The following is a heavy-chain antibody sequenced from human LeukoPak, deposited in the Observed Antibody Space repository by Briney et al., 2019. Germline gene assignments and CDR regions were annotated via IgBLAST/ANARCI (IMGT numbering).Heavy chain of an antibody. Sequence: EASVKVSCQASGYTFTSYAMNWVRQAPGQGLEWMGWINTNTGNPTYAQGFTGRFVFSLDTSVSTAYLQISSLKAEDTAVYYCARDPHSGSYFIYYYYMDVWGKGTTVTVSS. J-gene: IGHJ6*03. V-gene: IGHV7-4-1*02. D-gene: IGHD1-26*01. CDR3: ARDPHSGSYFIYYYYMDV. CDR2: INTNTGNP. CDR1: GYTFTSYA.